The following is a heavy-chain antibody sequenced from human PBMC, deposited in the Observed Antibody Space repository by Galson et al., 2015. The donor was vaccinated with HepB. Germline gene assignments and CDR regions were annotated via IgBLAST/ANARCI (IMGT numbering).Heavy chain of an antibody. J-gene: IGHJ4*02. CDR1: GFTFSSYA. CDR3: ASLLTVTTFDY. Sequence: SLRLSCAASGFTFSSYAMHWVRQAPGKGLEWVAVISYDGSNKYYADSVKGRFTISRDNSKNTLYLQMNSLRAEDTAVYYCASLLTVTTFDYWGQGTLVTVSS. D-gene: IGHD4-17*01. CDR2: ISYDGSNK. V-gene: IGHV3-30-3*01.